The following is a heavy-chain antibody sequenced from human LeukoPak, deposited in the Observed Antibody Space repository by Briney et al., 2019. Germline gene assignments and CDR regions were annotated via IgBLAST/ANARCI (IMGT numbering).Heavy chain of an antibody. D-gene: IGHD2-2*01. J-gene: IGHJ4*02. CDR1: GYTFTSYG. V-gene: IGHV1-18*01. CDR2: INFYNGNI. Sequence: ASVKVSCKASGYTFTSYGISWVRQAPGQGLEWMGWINFYNGNIDYAQKLQGRVTMTTDTSTSTAYMELRSLRSDDTAVYHCARDCSSTSCYSRHFDYWGQGTLVTVSS. CDR3: ARDCSSTSCYSRHFDY.